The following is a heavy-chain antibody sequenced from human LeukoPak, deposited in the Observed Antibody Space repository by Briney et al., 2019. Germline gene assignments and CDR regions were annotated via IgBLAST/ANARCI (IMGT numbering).Heavy chain of an antibody. CDR1: GFTFSRSW. Sequence: GGSLRLSCAASGFTFSRSWMNWVGQAPGKGLEWVANIKPDGSEKYLADSVKGRFTISRDNTKNSLYLQMNSLRAEDTAVYYCARDDYSAATYWGQGTLVTVSS. CDR2: IKPDGSEK. J-gene: IGHJ4*02. V-gene: IGHV3-7*01. CDR3: ARDDYSAATY. D-gene: IGHD2-15*01.